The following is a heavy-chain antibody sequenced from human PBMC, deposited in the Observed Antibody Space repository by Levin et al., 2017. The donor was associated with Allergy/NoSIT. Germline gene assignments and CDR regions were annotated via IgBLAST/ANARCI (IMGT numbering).Heavy chain of an antibody. D-gene: IGHD2-2*01. CDR2: ILNDGTT. V-gene: IGHV3-74*01. J-gene: IGHJ4*02. Sequence: GGSLRLSCTASAFTFGNYYMHWVRQAPGMGLVWVSNILNDGTTNYADSVKGRFTISRDNAKNTLYLQMNSLGEEDTAVYFCARGGSDRTSCLDHWGQGILVTVSS. CDR1: AFTFGNYY. CDR3: ARGGSDRTSCLDH.